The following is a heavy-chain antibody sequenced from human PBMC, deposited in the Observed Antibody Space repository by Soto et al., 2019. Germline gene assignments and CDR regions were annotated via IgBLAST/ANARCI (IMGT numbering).Heavy chain of an antibody. J-gene: IGHJ4*02. Sequence: SETLSLTCTVSGGSISSSNWWTWVRQPPGKGLEWIGSIYYSGSPYSIPSLKSRVTISVDTSKNQFSLKLNSVTAADTAFYYCARTNRAQWAIDYWGQRTLVTVSS. CDR2: IYYSGSP. CDR1: GGSISSSNW. D-gene: IGHD1-26*01. V-gene: IGHV4-39*01. CDR3: ARTNRAQWAIDY.